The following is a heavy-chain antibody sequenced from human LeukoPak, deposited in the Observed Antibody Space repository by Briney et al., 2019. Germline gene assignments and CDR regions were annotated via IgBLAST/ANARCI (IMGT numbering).Heavy chain of an antibody. Sequence: GESLKISCKGSGYSFTSYWIGWVRQVPGKGLGWMGIIYPGDSHTRYSPSFQGQGTISADKSISTAYLQWNSLKASGPGIYYCTRSPDIDILTGYSRYYFDYWGQGTLVTVSS. D-gene: IGHD3-9*01. CDR3: TRSPDIDILTGYSRYYFDY. V-gene: IGHV5-51*01. CDR1: GYSFTSYW. CDR2: IYPGDSHT. J-gene: IGHJ4*02.